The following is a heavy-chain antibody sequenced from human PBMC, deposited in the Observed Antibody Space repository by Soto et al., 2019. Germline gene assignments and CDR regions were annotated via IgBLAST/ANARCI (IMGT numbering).Heavy chain of an antibody. Sequence: GASVKVSCKASGYTFTSYYLHWVRQAPGQGLEWMGIFNPSSGSTSYAQEFQGRVTMTRDTSTSTVYMELSSLRSEDTAVYYCARLDTGNYSFDYWGQGTLVTVSS. D-gene: IGHD1-26*01. J-gene: IGHJ4*02. CDR2: FNPSSGST. CDR1: GYTFTSYY. V-gene: IGHV1-46*01. CDR3: ARLDTGNYSFDY.